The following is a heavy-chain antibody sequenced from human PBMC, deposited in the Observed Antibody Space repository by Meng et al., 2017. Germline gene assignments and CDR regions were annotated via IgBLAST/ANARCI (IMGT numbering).Heavy chain of an antibody. J-gene: IGHJ4*02. V-gene: IGHV3-53*02. CDR3: ARDYGDHLGFDY. Sequence: EVQLLGTVGSLFPPGGSLRLACSAAGVTVSCNYMSWVRQAPGKGLEWVSVIYSGGSTYYADSVKCRFTISRDNSKNTLYLQMNSLRAEDTAVYYCARDYGDHLGFDYWGQGTLVTVSS. D-gene: IGHD4-17*01. CDR2: IYSGGST. CDR1: GVTVSCNY.